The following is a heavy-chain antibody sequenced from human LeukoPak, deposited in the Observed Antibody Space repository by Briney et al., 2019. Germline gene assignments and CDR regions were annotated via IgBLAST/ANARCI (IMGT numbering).Heavy chain of an antibody. D-gene: IGHD3-10*01. CDR3: ARMGVLLWFGETSGVDY. CDR1: GFTFSSYA. V-gene: IGHV3-30*15. Sequence: GGSLRLSCAASGFTFSSYAMHWVRQAPGKGLEWVAVISYDGSNKYYADSVKGRFTISRDNSKNTLYLQMSSLRAEDTAVYYCARMGVLLWFGETSGVDYWGQGTLVTVSS. CDR2: ISYDGSNK. J-gene: IGHJ4*02.